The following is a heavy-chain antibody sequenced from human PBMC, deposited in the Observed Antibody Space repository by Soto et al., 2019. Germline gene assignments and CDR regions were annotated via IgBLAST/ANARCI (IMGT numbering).Heavy chain of an antibody. CDR3: AKDIDGVGPPYCSGGSCYFDY. CDR1: GFTFDDYA. D-gene: IGHD2-15*01. Sequence: EVQLVESGGGLVQPGRSLRLSCAASGFTFDDYAMHWVRQAPGKGLEWVSGISWNSGSIGYADSVKGRFTISRDNAKNSLYLQMNSLRAEYTALYYCAKDIDGVGPPYCSGGSCYFDYWGQGTLVTVSS. V-gene: IGHV3-9*01. CDR2: ISWNSGSI. J-gene: IGHJ4*02.